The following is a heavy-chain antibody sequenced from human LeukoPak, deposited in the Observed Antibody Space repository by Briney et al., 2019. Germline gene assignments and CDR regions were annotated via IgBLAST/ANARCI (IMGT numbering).Heavy chain of an antibody. CDR2: ISASGAVP. CDR3: ARSLIVASEDY. Sequence: KPGGSLRLSCAASGFGFDSFYMGWIRQVPGKGLDYIALISASGAVPYYAESVKGRFTISRDNAKNSVSLQMNSLSADDTAVYYCARSLIVASEDYWGQGTLVTVSS. D-gene: IGHD3-22*01. CDR1: GFGFDSFY. J-gene: IGHJ4*02. V-gene: IGHV3-11*04.